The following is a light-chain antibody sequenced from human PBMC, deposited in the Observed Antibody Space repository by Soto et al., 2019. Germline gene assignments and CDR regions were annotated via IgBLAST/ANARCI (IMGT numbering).Light chain of an antibody. CDR2: HAS. J-gene: IGKJ2*01. CDR1: QSVASY. Sequence: EIVLTQPPDTLSLSPGDTATPSCRASQSVASYLAGYQQKPGQPPRLLIFHASNRATGIPARLSGSRSGTHFTLTISSLETEDFVDYYRQHPADWPRGSFDHGYWQEIE. CDR3: QHPADWPRGS. V-gene: IGKV3-11*01.